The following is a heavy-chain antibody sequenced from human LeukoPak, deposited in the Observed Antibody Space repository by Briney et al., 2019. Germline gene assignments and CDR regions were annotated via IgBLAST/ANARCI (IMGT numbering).Heavy chain of an antibody. V-gene: IGHV1-2*02. Sequence: EASVKVSCKASGYTFTGYYMHWVRQAPGQGLEWMGWINPNSGGTNYAQKFQGRVTMTRDTSISTAYMELSRLRSDDTAVYYCARVRWAALIRFDPWGQGTLVSVSS. CDR2: INPNSGGT. D-gene: IGHD2-15*01. CDR3: ARVRWAALIRFDP. CDR1: GYTFTGYY. J-gene: IGHJ5*02.